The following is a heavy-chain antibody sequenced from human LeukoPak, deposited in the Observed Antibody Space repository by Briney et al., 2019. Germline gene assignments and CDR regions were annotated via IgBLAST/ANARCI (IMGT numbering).Heavy chain of an antibody. CDR2: IYHSGST. CDR3: ARASSWGYFDY. J-gene: IGHJ4*02. CDR1: GGSISNGGYS. V-gene: IGHV4-30-2*01. Sequence: PSQTLSLTCAVSGGSISNGGYSWSWIRQPPGKGLEWIGYIYHSGSTYYNPSLKSRVTISVDRSKNQFSLKLSSVTAADTAVYYCARASSWGYFDYWGQGTLVTVSS. D-gene: IGHD3-16*01.